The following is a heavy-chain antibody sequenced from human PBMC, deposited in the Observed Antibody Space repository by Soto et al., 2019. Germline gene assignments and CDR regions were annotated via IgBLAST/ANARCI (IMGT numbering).Heavy chain of an antibody. J-gene: IGHJ4*02. CDR1: GFTFSSYS. CDR2: IRSSSSYI. CDR3: AREGYSSSGSGLFDY. V-gene: IGHV3-21*01. D-gene: IGHD6-13*01. Sequence: LRLSFAASGFTFSSYSMNWVRPAQGKGLEWVSSIRSSSSYIYYADSVKGRFTISRDNAKNSLYLQMNSLRAEDTAVYYCAREGYSSSGSGLFDYWGQGTLVTVSS.